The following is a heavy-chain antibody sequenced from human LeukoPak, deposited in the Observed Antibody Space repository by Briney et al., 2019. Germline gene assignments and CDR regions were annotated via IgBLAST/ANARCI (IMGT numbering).Heavy chain of an antibody. CDR2: IGGDSSPI. CDR3: AASPWEESGWYPFDY. D-gene: IGHD6-19*01. CDR1: GITFRSYS. J-gene: IGHJ4*02. Sequence: PGGSLRLSCVASGITFRSYSMNWVRQAPGKGLEWLSYIGGDSSPIFYADSVKGRFTISRDNAKNSLYLQMNSLRAEDMALYYCAASPWEESGWYPFDYWGQGTLVTVSS. V-gene: IGHV3-48*04.